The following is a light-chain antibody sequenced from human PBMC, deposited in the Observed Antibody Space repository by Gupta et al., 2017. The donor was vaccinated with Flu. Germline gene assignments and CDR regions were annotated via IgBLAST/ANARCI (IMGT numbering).Light chain of an antibody. Sequence: DIHMPQSPSTLSASVGDRVPITCRSSQIISSWLAWYQQKPGKAPKLLIYKASSLESGVPSRFSGSGSGTEFTLTISSLQPDDFGTYYCQQYNSYPWTFGQGTKVEIK. CDR3: QQYNSYPWT. J-gene: IGKJ1*01. CDR2: KAS. CDR1: QIISSW. V-gene: IGKV1-5*03.